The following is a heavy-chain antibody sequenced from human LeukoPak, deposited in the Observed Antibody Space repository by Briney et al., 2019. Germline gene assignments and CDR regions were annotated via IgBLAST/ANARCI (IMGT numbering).Heavy chain of an antibody. Sequence: GGSLRLSCAASGFSFSSHGMHWVRQAPGKGLEWVAVISYDGGNKYYADSVKGRFTISRDNSKNTLYLQMDSLSAEDTAVYYCAKERLRYCGSTRCYGDGMDVWGQGTTVTVSS. J-gene: IGHJ6*02. V-gene: IGHV3-30*18. CDR1: GFSFSSHG. D-gene: IGHD2-2*01. CDR2: ISYDGGNK. CDR3: AKERLRYCGSTRCYGDGMDV.